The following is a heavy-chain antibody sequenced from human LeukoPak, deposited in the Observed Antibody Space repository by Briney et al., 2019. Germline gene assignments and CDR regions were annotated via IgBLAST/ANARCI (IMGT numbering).Heavy chain of an antibody. J-gene: IGHJ2*01. CDR2: IIPIFGTA. V-gene: IGHV1-69*05. CDR1: GGTFSSYA. D-gene: IGHD2-2*01. Sequence: SEKVSCKASGGTFSSYAISWVRQAPGQGLEWMGGIIPIFGTANYAQKFQGRVTITTDESTSTAYMELSSLRSEDTAVYYCARTGREYQLLWGNWYFDLWGRGTLVTASS. CDR3: ARTGREYQLLWGNWYFDL.